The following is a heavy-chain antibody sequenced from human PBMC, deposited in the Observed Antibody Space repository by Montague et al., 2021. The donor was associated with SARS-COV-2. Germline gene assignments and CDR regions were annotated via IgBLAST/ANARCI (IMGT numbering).Heavy chain of an antibody. CDR1: GGSISGYY. CDR3: ARGRGSYFDSGTYNCLDS. D-gene: IGHD3-10*01. J-gene: IGHJ4*02. Sequence: SETLSLTCTVSGGSISGYYWTWIRQPPGKGLGWIGEIYYTGNTKYNPSLKSRVTISVDTSKNQFSLNLKSVTAADTAVYYCARGRGSYFDSGTYNCLDSWGQGTLVTVSS. CDR2: IYYTGNT. V-gene: IGHV4-59*01.